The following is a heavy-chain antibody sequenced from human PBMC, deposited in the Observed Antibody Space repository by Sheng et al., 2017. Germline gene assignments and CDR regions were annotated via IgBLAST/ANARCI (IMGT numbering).Heavy chain of an antibody. CDR2: IIPIFGTA. CDR3: ARSAGTPNYDILTGYRRYYYYGMDV. V-gene: IGHV1-69*13. CDR1: GGTFSSYA. Sequence: QVQLVQSGAEVKKPGSSVKVSCKASGGTFSSYAISWVRQAPGQGLEWMGGIIPIFGTANYAQKFQGRVTITADESTSTAYMELSSLRSEDTAVYYCARSAGTPNYDILTGYRRYYYYGMDVWGQGTTGHRLL. J-gene: IGHJ6*02. D-gene: IGHD3-9*01.